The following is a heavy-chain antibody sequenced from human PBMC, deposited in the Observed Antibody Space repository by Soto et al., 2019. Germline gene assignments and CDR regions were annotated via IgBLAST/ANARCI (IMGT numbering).Heavy chain of an antibody. J-gene: IGHJ4*02. CDR2: IYYSGST. Sequence: SETLSLTCTVSGGSISSYYWSWIRQPPGKGLEWIGYIYYSGSTNYNPSLKSRVTISVDTSKNQFSLKLSSVTAADTAVYYCARVGYDFWSGYLDYWGQGTLVTVSS. CDR1: GGSISSYY. V-gene: IGHV4-59*01. D-gene: IGHD3-3*01. CDR3: ARVGYDFWSGYLDY.